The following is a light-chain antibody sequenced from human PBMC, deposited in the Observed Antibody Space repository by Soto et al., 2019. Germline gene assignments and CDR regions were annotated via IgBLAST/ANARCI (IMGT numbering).Light chain of an antibody. CDR3: QQYNNWPPVT. Sequence: EIVMTQSPATLSVSPGERATLSCRASQSVSSNLAWFQQKPGQAPRLLIYGASTRATGIPARFSGSGSGTEFTLTISSLQSEAFAVYYCQQYNNWPPVTFGGGTKVEIK. CDR2: GAS. J-gene: IGKJ4*01. V-gene: IGKV3-15*01. CDR1: QSVSSN.